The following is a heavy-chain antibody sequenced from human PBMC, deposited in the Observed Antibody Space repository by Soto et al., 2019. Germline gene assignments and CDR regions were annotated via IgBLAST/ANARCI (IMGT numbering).Heavy chain of an antibody. V-gene: IGHV1-69*02. CDR1: GDTFSFYT. CDR2: VNPILSMS. CDR3: ATSYGSGYRAFDY. J-gene: IGHJ4*02. Sequence: QVQMVQSGAEVKKPGSSVKVSRKASGDTFSFYTINWVRQAPGLGLEWMGRVNPILSMSNYAQKFQGRVTMTADKYTSTAYMDLRSLRSEDTAVYYCATSYGSGYRAFDYWGQGALVTVSS. D-gene: IGHD3-10*01.